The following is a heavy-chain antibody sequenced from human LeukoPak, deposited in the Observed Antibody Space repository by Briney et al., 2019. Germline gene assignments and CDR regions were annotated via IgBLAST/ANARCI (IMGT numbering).Heavy chain of an antibody. J-gene: IGHJ4*02. D-gene: IGHD5-12*01. CDR2: IYPGDSDI. Sequence: KPGESLKISCKGSGFSFDNYWIGWVRQTPGKGLEWMGLIYPGDSDIRYSPSFQGQVTISADKSITTAYLQWSSLKASDTAMYYCARHGGTYAYDYWGQGTLVTVSS. CDR1: GFSFDNYW. CDR3: ARHGGTYAYDY. V-gene: IGHV5-51*01.